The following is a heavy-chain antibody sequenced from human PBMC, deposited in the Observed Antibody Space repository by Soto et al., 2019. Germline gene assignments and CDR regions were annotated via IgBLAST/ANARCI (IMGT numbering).Heavy chain of an antibody. V-gene: IGHV4-39*01. CDR1: GVSIIDTSYY. CDR2: IYFNGNT. CDR3: ARQGSY. J-gene: IGHJ4*01. Sequence: ETLSLTCNVSGVSIIDTSYYWGWIRQPPGKGLEWIGTIYFNGNTFYNPSLKSRLTISVDTSKNQISLRLTSVTAADTAVYYCARQGSYWGHGTLVTVSS.